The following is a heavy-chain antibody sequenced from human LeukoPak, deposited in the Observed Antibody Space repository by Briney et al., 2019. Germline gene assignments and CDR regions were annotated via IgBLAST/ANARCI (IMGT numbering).Heavy chain of an antibody. CDR3: ASGRIAARSYYYGMDV. Sequence: PSETLSLTCTVSGGSISSYYWSWIRQPPGKGLEWIGYIYYSGSTNYNPSLTSRVTISVATSKNQFSLKLSSVTAADTAVYYCASGRIAARSYYYGMDVWGQETTVTVSS. CDR2: IYYSGST. J-gene: IGHJ6*02. V-gene: IGHV4-59*08. CDR1: GGSISSYY. D-gene: IGHD6-6*01.